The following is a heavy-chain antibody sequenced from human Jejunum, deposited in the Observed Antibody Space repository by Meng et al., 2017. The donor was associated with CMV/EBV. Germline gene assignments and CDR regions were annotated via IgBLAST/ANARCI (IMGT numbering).Heavy chain of an antibody. CDR1: RIYW. CDR3: ARGGTQLWPPNWFFDL. V-gene: IGHV3-7*01. J-gene: IGHJ2*01. Sequence: RIYWVSWVRQAGGKGLEWVAKINEDEDEKTFLDSVRGRFTISRDNAKKSLYLQMSSLRVEDTAVYYCARGGTQLWPPNWFFDLWGRGTLVTVSS. D-gene: IGHD5-18*01. CDR2: INEDEDEK.